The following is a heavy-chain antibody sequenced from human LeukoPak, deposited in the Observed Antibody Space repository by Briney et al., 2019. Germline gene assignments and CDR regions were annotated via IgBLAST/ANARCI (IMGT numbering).Heavy chain of an antibody. V-gene: IGHV3-72*01. D-gene: IGHD3-10*02. CDR3: AAVRGVMGF. CDR2: IRDKADCYTT. J-gene: IGHJ4*02. Sequence: GGSLRLSCAASGFTFSDHHMDWVRQAPGKGLEWVGRIRDKADCYTTEYAASVKGRFTISRDDSKNSLSLQMNSLKTEDTAVYYCAAVRGVMGFWGQGTLVTVSS. CDR1: GFTFSDHH.